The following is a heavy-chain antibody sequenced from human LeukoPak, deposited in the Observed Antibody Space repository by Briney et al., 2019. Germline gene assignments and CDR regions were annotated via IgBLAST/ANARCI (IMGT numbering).Heavy chain of an antibody. J-gene: IGHJ4*02. CDR2: ISAYNGNT. Sequence: ASVKVSCKASGYTFTSYGISWVRQAPGQGLEWMGWISAYNGNTNYAQKLQGRVTMTTDTSTSTAYMELRSLRSDDTAVYYCARGRDYVWGSHPFDHWGQGTLVTVSS. D-gene: IGHD3-16*01. CDR1: GYTFTSYG. CDR3: ARGRDYVWGSHPFDH. V-gene: IGHV1-18*01.